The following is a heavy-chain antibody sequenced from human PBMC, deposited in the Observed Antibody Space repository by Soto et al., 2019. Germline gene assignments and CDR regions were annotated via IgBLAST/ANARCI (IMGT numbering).Heavy chain of an antibody. CDR2: FSLNGTP. V-gene: IGHV4-4*07. J-gene: IGHJ4*02. D-gene: IGHD2-8*02. CDR1: GASITGSSH. CDR3: AMGWASSGASAWYCFDS. Sequence: LSLTCTVSGASITGSSHWSWILQPAGKGMGWIGRFSLNGTPSYNPPLRSRATMSPDVSKNQFSLRLPAVTAADTALYYCAMGWASSGASAWYCFDSWGQGTLVTVSS.